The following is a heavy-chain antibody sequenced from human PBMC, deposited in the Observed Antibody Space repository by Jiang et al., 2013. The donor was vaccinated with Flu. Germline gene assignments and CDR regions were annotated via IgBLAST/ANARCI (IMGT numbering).Heavy chain of an antibody. CDR1: GFSLRVGGVG. Sequence: PTQTLTLTCTFSGFSLRVGGVGVGWIRQPPGKALEWLAVIYWDGDKHYSPSLKNRLTISKDTSENQVFLTMTNMGPVDTATYYCAHRLHDYDNIGYPFDFWGQGTLVTVSS. D-gene: IGHD3-22*01. CDR2: IYWDGDK. V-gene: IGHV2-5*02. CDR3: AHRLHDYDNIGYPFDF. J-gene: IGHJ4*02.